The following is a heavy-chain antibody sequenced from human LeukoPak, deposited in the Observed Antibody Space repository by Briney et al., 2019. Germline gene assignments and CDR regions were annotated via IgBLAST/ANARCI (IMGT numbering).Heavy chain of an antibody. V-gene: IGHV4-61*08. CDR1: GGSISSGGYY. Sequence: SETLSLTCTVSGGSISSGGYYWSWIRQPPGKGLEWIGYIYYSASTNYNPSLKSRVTISVDTSNNQFSLKLSSVTAADTAVYYCARGSRGYSYGWGQGTLVTVSS. CDR3: ARGSRGYSYG. CDR2: IYYSAST. D-gene: IGHD5-18*01. J-gene: IGHJ4*02.